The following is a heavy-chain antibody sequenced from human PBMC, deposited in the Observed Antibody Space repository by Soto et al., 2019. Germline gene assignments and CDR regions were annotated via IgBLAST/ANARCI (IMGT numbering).Heavy chain of an antibody. CDR1: GYSFTSYW. CDR3: ARQGASSYYGMDV. V-gene: IGHV5-10-1*01. Sequence: GESLKISCKGSGYSFTSYWISWVRQMPGKGLECMGGIDPSDSYTNYSPSFQGHVTISADKSISTAYLQWSSLKASDTAMYYCARQGASSYYGMDVWGQGTTVTVSS. CDR2: IDPSDSYT. J-gene: IGHJ6*02.